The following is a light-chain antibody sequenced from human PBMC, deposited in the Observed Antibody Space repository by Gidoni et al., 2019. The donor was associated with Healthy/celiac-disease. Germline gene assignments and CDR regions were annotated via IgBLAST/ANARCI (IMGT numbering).Light chain of an antibody. J-gene: IGLJ2*01. CDR3: CSYAGSSTLV. Sequence: QSALTQPASVSGSPGQSITISCTGTSSDVGSYTLVSWYQQPPGKAPKLMSYEGSKRPSGVSNRFSGSKSGNTASLTISGLQAEDEADYYCCSYAGSSTLVFGGGTKLTVL. V-gene: IGLV2-23*01. CDR2: EGS. CDR1: SSDVGSYTL.